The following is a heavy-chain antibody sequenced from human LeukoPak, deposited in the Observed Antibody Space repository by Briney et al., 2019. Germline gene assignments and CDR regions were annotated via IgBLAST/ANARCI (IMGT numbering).Heavy chain of an antibody. V-gene: IGHV4-31*03. CDR2: IYYSGST. CDR1: GGSISSGGYY. D-gene: IGHD3-22*01. J-gene: IGHJ4*02. CDR3: ARAIPYYYDSSGQTYYFDY. Sequence: SETLSLTCTVSGGSISSGGYYWSWIRQHPGKGLEWIGYIYYSGSTYYNPSLKSRVTISVDTSKNQFSLKLSSVTAADTAVYYCARAIPYYYDSSGQTYYFDYWGQGTLVTVSS.